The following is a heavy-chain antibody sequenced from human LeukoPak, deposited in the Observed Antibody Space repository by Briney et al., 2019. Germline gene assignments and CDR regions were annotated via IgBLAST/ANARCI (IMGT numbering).Heavy chain of an antibody. CDR1: GFTFSSYW. D-gene: IGHD1-14*01. CDR3: ARSSNRADYYYYYGMDV. J-gene: IGHJ6*02. V-gene: IGHV3-74*01. CDR2: INSGGSST. Sequence: GGSLRLSCEVSGFTFSSYWMHWVRQAPGKGLVWVSGINSGGSSTSYADSVKGRFTISRDNAKNTLYLQMNSLRAEDTAVYYCARSSNRADYYYYYGMDVWGQGTTVTVSS.